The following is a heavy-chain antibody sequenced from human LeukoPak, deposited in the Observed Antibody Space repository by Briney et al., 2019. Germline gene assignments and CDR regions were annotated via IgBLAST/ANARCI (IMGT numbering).Heavy chain of an antibody. Sequence: GGSLRLSCVGSGFTFSTHGMSWVRQAPGKGLEWVSGISGSGANTYQAVSVKGRFTISRDNSKNTLHLQMNSLRTEDTAVYYCVRDLDWGAYDYWGQGTLVTVSS. CDR2: ISGSGANT. D-gene: IGHD3-9*01. CDR3: VRDLDWGAYDY. CDR1: GFTFSTHG. V-gene: IGHV3-23*01. J-gene: IGHJ4*02.